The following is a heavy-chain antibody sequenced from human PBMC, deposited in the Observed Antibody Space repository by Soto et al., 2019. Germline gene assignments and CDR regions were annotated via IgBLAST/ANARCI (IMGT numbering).Heavy chain of an antibody. J-gene: IGHJ4*02. CDR3: ATEGDYY. CDR2: INPNSGGT. V-gene: IGHV1-2*02. D-gene: IGHD3-16*01. CDR1: GYSFSVYN. Sequence: QAQLVQSGAEVKKPGASVKVSCKASGYSFSVYNIHWVRQAPGQGLEWMGWINPNSGGTNSAQKFQGRVTMTRDMSISTAYMELSRLRSDDTAVYYCATEGDYYWGQGTLVTVSS.